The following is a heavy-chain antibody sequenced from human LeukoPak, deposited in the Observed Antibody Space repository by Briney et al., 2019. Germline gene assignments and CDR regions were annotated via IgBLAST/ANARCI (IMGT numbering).Heavy chain of an antibody. CDR3: ARRTHDYGDYVDY. D-gene: IGHD4-17*01. CDR2: IYYSGST. Sequence: PSETLSLTCTVSGGSISSSSYYWGWIRQPPGKGLEWIGSIYYSGSTYYNPSLKSRVTISVDTSKNQFSLKLSSVTAADTAVYYCARRTHDYGDYVDYWGQGTLVTVSS. CDR1: GGSISSSSYY. V-gene: IGHV4-39*01. J-gene: IGHJ4*02.